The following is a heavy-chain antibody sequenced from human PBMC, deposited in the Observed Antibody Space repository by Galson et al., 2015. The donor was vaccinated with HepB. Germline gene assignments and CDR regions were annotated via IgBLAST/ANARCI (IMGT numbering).Heavy chain of an antibody. CDR2: ISSSSSTI. V-gene: IGHV3-48*02. CDR3: ARATTYYDFWSAEDFVGGMDV. CDR1: GFTFSSYS. J-gene: IGHJ6*02. D-gene: IGHD3-3*01. Sequence: SLRLSCAASGFTFSSYSMNWVRQAPGKGLEWVSYISSSSSTIYYADSVKGRFTISRDYAKNSLYLQMNSLRDEDTAAYYCARATTYYDFWSAEDFVGGMDVWGQGTTVTVSS.